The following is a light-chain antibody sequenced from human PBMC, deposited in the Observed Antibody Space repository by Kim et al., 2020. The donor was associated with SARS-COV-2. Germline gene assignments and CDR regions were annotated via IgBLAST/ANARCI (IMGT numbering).Light chain of an antibody. CDR2: VGTGGIVG. CDR3: GADHGSGSNFVVV. V-gene: IGLV9-49*01. J-gene: IGLJ2*01. Sequence: CTRSSGYSNYKVDWYQQRPGKGPRFVMRVGTGGIVGSKGDGIPDRFSVLGSGLNRYLTIKNIQEEDESDYHCGADHGSGSNFVVVFGGGTQLTVL. CDR1: SGYSNYK.